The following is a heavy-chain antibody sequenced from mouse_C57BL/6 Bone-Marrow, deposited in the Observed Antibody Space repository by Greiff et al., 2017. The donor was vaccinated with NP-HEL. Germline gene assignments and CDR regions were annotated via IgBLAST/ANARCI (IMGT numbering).Heavy chain of an antibody. J-gene: IGHJ4*01. CDR3: ARRWLLPHMDY. CDR1: GYTFTGYW. D-gene: IGHD2-3*01. Sequence: QVQLQQSGAELMKPGASVKLSCKATGYTFTGYWIEWVKQRPGHGLEWIGEILPGSGSTTYNEKFKGKATFTADTSSNTAYLQLSSLTTEDSAIYYCARRWLLPHMDYGGQGTSVTVSS. CDR2: ILPGSGST. V-gene: IGHV1-9*01.